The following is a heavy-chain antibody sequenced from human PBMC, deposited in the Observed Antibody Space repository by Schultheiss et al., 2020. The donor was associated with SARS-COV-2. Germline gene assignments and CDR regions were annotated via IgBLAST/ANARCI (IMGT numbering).Heavy chain of an antibody. D-gene: IGHD1-26*01. CDR1: GFTFSSYG. Sequence: GESLKISCAASGFTFSSYGMHWVRQAPGKGLEWVAVICYDGSNKYYADSVKGRFTISRDNSKNTLYLQMNSLRAEDTAVYYCAREGDYSGSSFDYWGQGTLVTVSS. J-gene: IGHJ4*02. CDR2: ICYDGSNK. V-gene: IGHV3-33*08. CDR3: AREGDYSGSSFDY.